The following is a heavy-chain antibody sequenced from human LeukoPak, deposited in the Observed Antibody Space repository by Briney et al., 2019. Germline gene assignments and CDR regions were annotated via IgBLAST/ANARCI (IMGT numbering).Heavy chain of an antibody. Sequence: SETLSLTCTVSGGSISRYYWSWIRQPPGKGLEYIGYIYYTGTTNYNPSLKSRVTISVDTSKNQFSLKLSSVTAADTAVYYCARRLDSGDYPLDYWGQGTLVTVSS. CDR1: GGSISRYY. J-gene: IGHJ4*02. V-gene: IGHV4-59*08. D-gene: IGHD4-17*01. CDR2: IYYTGTT. CDR3: ARRLDSGDYPLDY.